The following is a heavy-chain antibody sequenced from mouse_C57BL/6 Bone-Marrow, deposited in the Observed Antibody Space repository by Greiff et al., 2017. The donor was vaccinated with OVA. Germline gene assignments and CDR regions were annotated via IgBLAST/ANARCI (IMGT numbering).Heavy chain of an antibody. CDR2: INPSSGYT. D-gene: IGHD3-2*02. Sequence: QVQLQQPGTELVKPGASVKLSCKASGYTFTSYWMHWVKQRPGQGLEWIGYINPSSGYTKYNQKFKDKATLTADKSSSTAYMQLSSLTYEDSAVYYCARRGQLRLPWFAYWGQGTLVTVSA. CDR1: GYTFTSYW. J-gene: IGHJ3*01. V-gene: IGHV1-7*01. CDR3: ARRGQLRLPWFAY.